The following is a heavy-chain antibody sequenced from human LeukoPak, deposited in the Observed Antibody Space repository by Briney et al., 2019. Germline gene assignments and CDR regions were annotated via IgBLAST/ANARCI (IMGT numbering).Heavy chain of an antibody. CDR3: AKDSPYGDSEYFQH. CDR1: GFTFSSYS. CDR2: ISSSSSYI. J-gene: IGHJ1*01. V-gene: IGHV3-21*04. Sequence: GGSLRLSCAASGFTFSSYSMNWVRQAPGKGLEWVSSISSSSSYIYYADSVKGRFTISRDNAKNSLYLQMNSLRAEDTAVYYCAKDSPYGDSEYFQHWGQGTLVTVSS. D-gene: IGHD4-17*01.